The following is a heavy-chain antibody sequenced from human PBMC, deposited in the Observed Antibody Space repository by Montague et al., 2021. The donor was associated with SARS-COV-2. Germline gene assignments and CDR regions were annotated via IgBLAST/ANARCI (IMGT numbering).Heavy chain of an antibody. Sequence: SLRLSCAASGFTFINEEMNWVRQAPGKGLEWVSSISSSSSYIYYADSVKGRFTISRDNAKNSLYLQMNSLRAEDTAVYYCARARYSSMDYFDYWGQGTLVTVSS. V-gene: IGHV3-21*01. CDR1: GFTFINEE. J-gene: IGHJ4*02. D-gene: IGHD6-19*01. CDR3: ARARYSSMDYFDY. CDR2: ISSSSSYI.